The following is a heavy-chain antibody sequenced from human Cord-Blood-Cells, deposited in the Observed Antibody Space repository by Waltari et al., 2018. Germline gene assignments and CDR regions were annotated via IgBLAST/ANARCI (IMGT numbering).Heavy chain of an antibody. D-gene: IGHD1-26*01. CDR3: ARVRYSGSYYYFDY. CDR2: IYHSGST. CDR1: GYSISSGYY. V-gene: IGHV4-38-2*01. Sequence: QVQLQESGPGLVKPSETLSLTCAVSGYSISSGYYWGWIRQPPGKGLEWIGSIYHSGSTYYNPSLKSRVTISVDTSKNQFSLKLISVTAADTAVYYCARVRYSGSYYYFDYWGQGTLVTVSS. J-gene: IGHJ4*02.